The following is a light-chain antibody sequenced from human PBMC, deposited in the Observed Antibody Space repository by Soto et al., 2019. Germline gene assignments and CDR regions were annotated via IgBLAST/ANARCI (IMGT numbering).Light chain of an antibody. J-gene: IGLJ3*02. CDR2: DND. Sequence: QSVLTQPPSVSAPPGQKVTISCSGSTSNIAINYVSWYQKVPGTAPTLLIYDNDKRPSGIPDRFSASKSGTAATLDISGLQTGDEPDYYCTTWDISLTAVLFGGGAKLTVL. V-gene: IGLV1-51*01. CDR1: TSNIAINY. CDR3: TTWDISLTAVL.